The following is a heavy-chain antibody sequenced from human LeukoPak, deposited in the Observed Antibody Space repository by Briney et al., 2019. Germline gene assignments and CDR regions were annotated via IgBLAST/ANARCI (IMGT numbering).Heavy chain of an antibody. CDR2: ISSSSSYI. Sequence: GGSLRLSCAASGFTFSSYSMNWVRQAPGKGLEWVSSISSSSSYIYYADSVKGRFTISRDNAKNSLYLRMNSLRAEDTAVYYCARDSSGWYRDDYWGQGTLVTVSS. CDR1: GFTFSSYS. V-gene: IGHV3-21*01. D-gene: IGHD6-19*01. CDR3: ARDSSGWYRDDY. J-gene: IGHJ4*02.